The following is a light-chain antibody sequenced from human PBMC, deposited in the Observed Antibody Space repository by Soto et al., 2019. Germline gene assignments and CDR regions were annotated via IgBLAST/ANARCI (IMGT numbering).Light chain of an antibody. Sequence: QSALTQPASVSGSPGQSITISCTGTSSNVGSYKLVSWYQQHPGKAPKLMIFEVNKRPSGVSNRFSGSKSGNTASLTISELQAEDEADYYCSSYTSRSTPVFGGGTKLTVL. J-gene: IGLJ2*01. V-gene: IGLV2-14*02. CDR1: SSNVGSYKL. CDR2: EVN. CDR3: SSYTSRSTPV.